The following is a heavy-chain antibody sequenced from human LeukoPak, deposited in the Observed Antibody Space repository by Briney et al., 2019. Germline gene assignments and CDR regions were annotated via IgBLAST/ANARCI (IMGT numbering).Heavy chain of an antibody. J-gene: IGHJ4*02. D-gene: IGHD3-9*01. V-gene: IGHV1-69*04. CDR2: IIPILGIA. Sequence: GASVKVSCKASGGTFSSYAISWVRQAPGQGLEWMGRIIPILGIANYAQKFQGRVTITADKSTSTAYMELSSLRSEDTAVYYCAREPNEDILTGYYRPYFDYWGQGTLVTVSS. CDR3: AREPNEDILTGYYRPYFDY. CDR1: GGTFSSYA.